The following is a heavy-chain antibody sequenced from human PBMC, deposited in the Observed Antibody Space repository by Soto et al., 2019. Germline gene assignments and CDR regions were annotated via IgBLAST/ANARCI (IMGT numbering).Heavy chain of an antibody. V-gene: IGHV4-39*01. J-gene: IGHJ6*03. D-gene: IGHD3-3*01. CDR2: IYYSGST. Sequence: SETLSLTCTVSGGSISSSSYYWGWIRQPPGKGLEWIGSIYYSGSTYYNPSLKSRVTISVATSKNQFSLKLSSVTAADTAVYYCARTGVGYDFWSGYYPSDYYMDVWGKGTTVTVSS. CDR3: ARTGVGYDFWSGYYPSDYYMDV. CDR1: GGSISSSSYY.